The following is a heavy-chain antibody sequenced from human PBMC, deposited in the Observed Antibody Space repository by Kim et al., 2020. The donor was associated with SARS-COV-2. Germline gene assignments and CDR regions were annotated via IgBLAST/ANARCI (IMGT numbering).Heavy chain of an antibody. V-gene: IGHV4-39*01. Sequence: SETLSLTCSVSDGSLTSRDYYWGWIRQPPGKGLEYIGAVFYGGTTHYNPSLRGRFIISVDTSKNQFSLNVNSVTATDTAVYYCARYQSGTMFASWGRGTLVTVS. D-gene: IGHD1-1*01. CDR2: VFYGGTT. CDR1: DGSLTSRDYY. CDR3: ARYQSGTMFAS. J-gene: IGHJ1*01.